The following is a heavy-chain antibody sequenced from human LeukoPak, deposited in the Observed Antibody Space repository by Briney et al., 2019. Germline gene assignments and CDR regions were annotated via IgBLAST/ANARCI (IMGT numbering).Heavy chain of an antibody. Sequence: PSETLSLTCTVSGGSISSSSYYWGWIRQPPGKGLEWIGSIYYSGSTYYNPSLKSRVTISVDTSKNQFSLKLSSVTAADTAGYYCARLGLSLYYFDYWGQGTPVTVSS. CDR3: ARLGLSLYYFDY. J-gene: IGHJ4*02. CDR1: GGSISSSSYY. V-gene: IGHV4-39*01. CDR2: IYYSGST.